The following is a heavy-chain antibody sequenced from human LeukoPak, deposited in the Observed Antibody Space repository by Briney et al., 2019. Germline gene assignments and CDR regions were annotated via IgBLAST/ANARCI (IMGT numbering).Heavy chain of an antibody. J-gene: IGHJ3*02. CDR1: GGSVSSGSYY. Sequence: SETRSLTCTVSGGSVSSGSYYWSWIRQPPGKGLEWIGYIYYSGSTNYNPSLKSRVTISVDTSKNQFSLKLSSVTAADTAVYYCAGAPRYCSGGSCYAFYAFDIWGQGTMVTVSS. CDR2: IYYSGST. V-gene: IGHV4-61*01. CDR3: AGAPRYCSGGSCYAFYAFDI. D-gene: IGHD2-15*01.